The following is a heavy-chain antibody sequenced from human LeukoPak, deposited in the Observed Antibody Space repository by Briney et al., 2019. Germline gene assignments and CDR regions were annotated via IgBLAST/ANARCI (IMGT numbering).Heavy chain of an antibody. J-gene: IGHJ6*03. V-gene: IGHV1-2*02. Sequence: ASVKVSCKASGYTFTGYYMHWVRQAPGQGLEWMGWINPNSGGTNYAQKFQGRVTMTRDTSISTAYMELSRLRSDDTAVYYCARGYCSSTSCHGTYYYYMDVWGRGTTVTVSS. CDR1: GYTFTGYY. CDR3: ARGYCSSTSCHGTYYYYMDV. CDR2: INPNSGGT. D-gene: IGHD2-2*01.